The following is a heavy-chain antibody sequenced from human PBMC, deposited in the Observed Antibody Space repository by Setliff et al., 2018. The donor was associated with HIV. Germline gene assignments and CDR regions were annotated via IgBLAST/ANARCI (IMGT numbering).Heavy chain of an antibody. J-gene: IGHJ5*02. Sequence: SETLSLTCSVSGGSISSYYWSWIRQPPGKGLEWIGDIYYSGMTNYNPSLQSRVTISLDTSKNQFSLKVNSVTAADTAVYYCARDGRYRFGCNWFDPWGQGTLVTVSS. V-gene: IGHV4-59*01. D-gene: IGHD5-18*01. CDR3: ARDGRYRFGCNWFDP. CDR1: GGSISSYY. CDR2: IYYSGMT.